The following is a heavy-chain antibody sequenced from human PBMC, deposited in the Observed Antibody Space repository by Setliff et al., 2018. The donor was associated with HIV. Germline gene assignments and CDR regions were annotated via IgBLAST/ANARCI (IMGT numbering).Heavy chain of an antibody. CDR2: MYTDGST. CDR1: GGSITSGNYF. Sequence: SETLSLTCTVSGGSITSGNYFWSWVRQPAGKGLEWIGHMYTDGSTNYNPSFKSRVTISADTSKNQFSLKLSSVTAADTAVYYCARDSRWLQFPYFDSWGQGTPVTVSS. V-gene: IGHV4-61*09. D-gene: IGHD5-12*01. CDR3: ARDSRWLQFPYFDS. J-gene: IGHJ4*01.